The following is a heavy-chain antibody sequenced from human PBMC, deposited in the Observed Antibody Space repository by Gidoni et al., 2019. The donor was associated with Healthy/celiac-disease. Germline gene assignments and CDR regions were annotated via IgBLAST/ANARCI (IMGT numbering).Heavy chain of an antibody. J-gene: IGHJ4*02. V-gene: IGHV4-34*01. Sequence: QVQLQQWGAGLLKPSETLSLTCAVYGGSFSGYYWSWIRQPPGKGLEWIGEINHSGSTNYNPSLKSRVTISVDTSKNQFSLKLSSVTAADTAVYYCARGFYDSSGYYGPHYFDYWGQGTLVTVSS. CDR3: ARGFYDSSGYYGPHYFDY. CDR1: GGSFSGYY. CDR2: INHSGST. D-gene: IGHD3-22*01.